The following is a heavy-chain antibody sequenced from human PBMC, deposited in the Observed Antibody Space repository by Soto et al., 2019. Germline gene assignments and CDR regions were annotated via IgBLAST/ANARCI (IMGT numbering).Heavy chain of an antibody. CDR2: INAGNGNT. V-gene: IGHV1-3*01. CDR1: GYTFTSYA. Sequence: QVQLVQSGAEVKKPGASVKVSCKASGYTFTSYAMHWVRQPPGQRLEWMGWINAGNGNTKYSQKFQGRVTITRDTSASTAYMELSSLRSEDTAVYYCARNTTPGIAAAGASGIYFDYWGQGTLVTVSS. D-gene: IGHD6-13*01. J-gene: IGHJ4*02. CDR3: ARNTTPGIAAAGASGIYFDY.